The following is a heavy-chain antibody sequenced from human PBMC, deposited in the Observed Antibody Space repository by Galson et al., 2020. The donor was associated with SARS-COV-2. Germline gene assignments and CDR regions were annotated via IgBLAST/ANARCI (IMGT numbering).Heavy chain of an antibody. CDR2: FSGSSDTT. CDR1: GFTFSRYA. CDR3: AKNSGGSCYSVFDY. Sequence: GGSLRLSCAASGFTFSRYAMSWVRQAPGKGPEWVSTFSGSSDTTYYADSVKGRFTISRDNSKNTLYLQVNSLRAEDTAIYYCAKNSGGSCYSVFDYWGQGTVVTVSS. V-gene: IGHV3-23*01. D-gene: IGHD2-15*01. J-gene: IGHJ4*02.